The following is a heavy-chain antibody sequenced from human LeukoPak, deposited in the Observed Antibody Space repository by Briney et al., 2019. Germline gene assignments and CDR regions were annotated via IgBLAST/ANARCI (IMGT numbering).Heavy chain of an antibody. V-gene: IGHV3-53*01. Sequence: PGGSLRLSCAASGFTVSSNYMGWVRQAPGKGLEWVSVIYSGGSTYYADSVKGRFTISRDNSKNTLYLQMNSLRAEDTAVYYCALDSGPYYFDYWGQGTLVTVSS. D-gene: IGHD3/OR15-3a*01. CDR1: GFTVSSNY. J-gene: IGHJ4*02. CDR3: ALDSGPYYFDY. CDR2: IYSGGST.